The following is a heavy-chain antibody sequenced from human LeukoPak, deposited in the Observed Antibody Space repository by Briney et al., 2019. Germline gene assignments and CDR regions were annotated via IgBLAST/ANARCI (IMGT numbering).Heavy chain of an antibody. Sequence: GGPLRLSCAASGFTFSTYAMNWVRQAPGKGLEWVSVISGSGSYIYYADSVKGRFTISSDNSKNTLYLQMNSLRADDTAVYYCAKEGAGSSNRYFQHWGQGTLVTVSS. CDR2: ISGSGSYI. J-gene: IGHJ1*01. D-gene: IGHD2-15*01. CDR3: AKEGAGSSNRYFQH. CDR1: GFTFSTYA. V-gene: IGHV3-23*01.